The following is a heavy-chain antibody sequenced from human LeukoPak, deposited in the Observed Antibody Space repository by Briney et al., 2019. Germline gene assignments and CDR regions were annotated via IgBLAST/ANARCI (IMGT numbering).Heavy chain of an antibody. CDR1: GFTFSSYW. V-gene: IGHV3-7*01. D-gene: IGHD1-1*01. CDR2: IKQDESEK. Sequence: GGSLRLSCAASGFTFSSYWMSWVRQAPGKGLEWVANIKQDESEKYYVDSVKGRFTISRDNAKNSLYLQMSSLRAEDTAVYYCARDKIEGPTKLDYWGQGILVTVSS. CDR3: ARDKIEGPTKLDY. J-gene: IGHJ4*02.